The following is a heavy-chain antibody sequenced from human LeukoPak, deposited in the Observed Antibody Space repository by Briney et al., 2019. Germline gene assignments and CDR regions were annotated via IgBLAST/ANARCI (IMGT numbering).Heavy chain of an antibody. CDR2: ISYDGSNK. D-gene: IGHD6-13*01. Sequence: GGSLRLSCAASGFTFSSYGMHWVRQAPGKGLEWVAVISYDGSNKYYADSVKGRFTISRDNSKNTLYLQMNSLRAEDTAVYYCAKGWSSWYSDAFDIWGQGTMVTVSS. CDR1: GFTFSSYG. J-gene: IGHJ3*02. CDR3: AKGWSSWYSDAFDI. V-gene: IGHV3-30*18.